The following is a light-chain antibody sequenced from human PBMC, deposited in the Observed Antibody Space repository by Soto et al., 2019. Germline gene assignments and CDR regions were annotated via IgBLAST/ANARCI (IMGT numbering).Light chain of an antibody. CDR1: QSISSN. J-gene: IGKJ4*01. Sequence: EIVMTQSPATLSLSPGERATLSCRASQSISSNLAWYQQKPGQAPRLFIYGASTRATGIPDRFSGSGSGTDFTLTVSRLEPEDFAVYHCQQYGDSPLTFGGGTKVDIK. V-gene: IGKV3-20*01. CDR2: GAS. CDR3: QQYGDSPLT.